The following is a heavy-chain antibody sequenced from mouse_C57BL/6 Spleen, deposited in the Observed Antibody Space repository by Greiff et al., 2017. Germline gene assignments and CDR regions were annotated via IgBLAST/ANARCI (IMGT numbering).Heavy chain of an antibody. Sequence: QVQLQQPGAELVKPGASVKLSCKASGYTFTSYWMHWVKQRPGQGLEWIGMIHPNSGSTNYNEKFKSKATLTVDKSSSTAYMQLSSLTSEDSAVYYCGRSQGTWDTWFAYWGQGTLVTVSA. J-gene: IGHJ3*01. D-gene: IGHD4-1*01. CDR2: IHPNSGST. CDR1: GYTFTSYW. V-gene: IGHV1-64*01. CDR3: GRSQGTWDTWFAY.